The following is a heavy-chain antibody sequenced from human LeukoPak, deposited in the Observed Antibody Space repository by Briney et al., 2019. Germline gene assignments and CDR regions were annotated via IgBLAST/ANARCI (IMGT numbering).Heavy chain of an antibody. D-gene: IGHD5-12*01. Sequence: PGGSLRLSCSASGFTFSTYWMSWVRQAPGKGLEWVCRIRNKANSYTTEYAASVKGRFTVSRDDSKNSLFLQMLSLKTEDTAMYYCTRASISSTPYYFDYWGQGALVTVSS. J-gene: IGHJ4*02. CDR2: IRNKANSYTT. CDR3: TRASISSTPYYFDY. CDR1: GFTFSTYW. V-gene: IGHV3-72*01.